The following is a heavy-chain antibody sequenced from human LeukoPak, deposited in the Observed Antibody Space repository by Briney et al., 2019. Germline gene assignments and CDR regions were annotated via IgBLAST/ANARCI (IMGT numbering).Heavy chain of an antibody. Sequence: ASVKVSCKASGYRFTSYGTTWVRQAPGQGLEWMGWISAYNGNTNYAQKLQGRVTLTTDTSTSTAYMELRSLRSDDTAVYYCAREGYCSGGTCYSTMNWFDPWGQGTLVTVSS. CDR2: ISAYNGNT. J-gene: IGHJ5*02. CDR1: GYRFTSYG. V-gene: IGHV1-18*01. D-gene: IGHD2-15*01. CDR3: AREGYCSGGTCYSTMNWFDP.